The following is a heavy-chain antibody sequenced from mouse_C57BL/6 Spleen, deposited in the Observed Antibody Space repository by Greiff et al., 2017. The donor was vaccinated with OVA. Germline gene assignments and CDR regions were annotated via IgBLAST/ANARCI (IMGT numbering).Heavy chain of an antibody. V-gene: IGHV1-80*01. J-gene: IGHJ2*01. CDR3: ARSDYGSSYYLDY. CDR2: IYPGDGDT. CDR1: GYAFSSYW. Sequence: QVQLQQSGAELVKPGASVKISCKASGYAFSSYWMNWVKQRPGKGLEWIGQIYPGDGDTNYNGKFKGKATLTADKSSSTAYMQLSSLTSEDSAVYFCARSDYGSSYYLDYWGQGTTLTVSS. D-gene: IGHD1-1*01.